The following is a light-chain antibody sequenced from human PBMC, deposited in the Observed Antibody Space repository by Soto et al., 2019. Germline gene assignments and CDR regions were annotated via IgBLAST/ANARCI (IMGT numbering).Light chain of an antibody. V-gene: IGKV1-5*03. CDR1: QSISSW. CDR2: KAS. CDR3: QRYNSYSVT. J-gene: IGKJ1*01. Sequence: DIQMTQSPSTLSASVGDRVTITCRASQSISSWLAWYQQKPGKAPKLLIYKASSLESGVPSRFSGSGSGTEFTLTISSLRPDDFATYYCQRYNSYSVTFGQGTKVEIK.